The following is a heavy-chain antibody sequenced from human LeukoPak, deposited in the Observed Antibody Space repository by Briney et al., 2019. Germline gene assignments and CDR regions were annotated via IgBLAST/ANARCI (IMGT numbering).Heavy chain of an antibody. Sequence: GGSLKLSCAASGFTFSSYAMSWVRQAPGKGLEWVSGIYNTADYTFYTDSVKGRFTISRDNFKSALYLEMNSLRAEDTAVYYCARVRRGQSMVRGVIESFDYWGQGTLVTVSS. CDR2: IYNTADYT. V-gene: IGHV3-23*01. CDR3: ARVRRGQSMVRGVIESFDY. D-gene: IGHD3-10*01. CDR1: GFTFSSYA. J-gene: IGHJ4*02.